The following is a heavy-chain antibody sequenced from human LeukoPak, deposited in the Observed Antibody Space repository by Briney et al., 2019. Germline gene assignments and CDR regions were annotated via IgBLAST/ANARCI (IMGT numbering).Heavy chain of an antibody. J-gene: IGHJ4*02. D-gene: IGHD6-19*01. CDR1: GFTFSRNW. V-gene: IGHV3-74*01. CDR3: VRDLGIAVAPGY. Sequence: GGSLRLSCAASGFTFSRNWMHWVRRAPGKGLVWVSRINSDGSSTNYADSVKGRFTISRDNAKNTLHLQMNSLRAEDTAVYYCVRDLGIAVAPGYWGQGTLVTVSS. CDR2: INSDGSST.